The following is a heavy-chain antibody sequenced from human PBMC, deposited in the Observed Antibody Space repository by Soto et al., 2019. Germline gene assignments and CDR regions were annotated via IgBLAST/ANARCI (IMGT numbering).Heavy chain of an antibody. CDR1: GTSLSSYY. D-gene: IGHD3-3*02. CDR2: IHYSGTT. Sequence: SETLSLTCTVCGTSLSSYYWSWIRQPPGKGLEWIANIHYSGTTNYNPSLASRVTLSVYASKNLFSLKMTSVTAADRAMYFCATYISSALDYWGRGTLVTVSS. J-gene: IGHJ4*02. CDR3: ATYISSALDY. V-gene: IGHV4-59*01.